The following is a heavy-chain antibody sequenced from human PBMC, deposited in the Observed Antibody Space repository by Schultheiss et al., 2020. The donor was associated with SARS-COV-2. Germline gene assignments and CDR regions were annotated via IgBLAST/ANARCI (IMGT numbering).Heavy chain of an antibody. V-gene: IGHV3-30*19. CDR1: GFTFSSYG. CDR2: MSYDGSNK. CDR3: ARGEYYYYYGMDV. Sequence: GGSLRLSCAASGFTFSSYGMHWVRQAPGKGLEWVAVMSYDGSNKYYADSVKGRFTISRDNAKNSLYLQMNSLRAEDTAVYYCARGEYYYYYGMDVWGQGTTVTVSS. J-gene: IGHJ6*02.